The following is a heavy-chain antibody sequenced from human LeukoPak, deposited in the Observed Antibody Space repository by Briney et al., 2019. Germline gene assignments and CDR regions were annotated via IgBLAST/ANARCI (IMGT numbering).Heavy chain of an antibody. D-gene: IGHD5-12*01. V-gene: IGHV2-5*01. CDR3: AHLTPMGYSGYDWSYYFDY. CDR2: IYWNDDK. Sequence: SGPTLVKPTQTLTLTCTFSGFSLSTSGVGVGWIRQPPGKALEWLALIYWNDDKRYSPSLKSRLTITKDTSKNQVVLTMTNMDPVDTATYYCAHLTPMGYSGYDWSYYFDYWGQGTLVTVSS. CDR1: GFSLSTSGVG. J-gene: IGHJ4*02.